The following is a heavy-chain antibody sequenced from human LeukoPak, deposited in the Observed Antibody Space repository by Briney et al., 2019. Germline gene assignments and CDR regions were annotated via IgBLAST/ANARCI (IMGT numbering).Heavy chain of an antibody. CDR2: ISYDGSNK. Sequence: GRSLRLSCAASGFTFSSYGIHWVRQAPGKGLEWVALISYDGSNKYYADSVKGRFTISRDNSKNTLYLQMNSLRAEDTAVYYCARGSIRRYSSVGCLGYWGQGTLVTVSS. D-gene: IGHD6-19*01. V-gene: IGHV3-30*03. J-gene: IGHJ4*02. CDR1: GFTFSSYG. CDR3: ARGSIRRYSSVGCLGY.